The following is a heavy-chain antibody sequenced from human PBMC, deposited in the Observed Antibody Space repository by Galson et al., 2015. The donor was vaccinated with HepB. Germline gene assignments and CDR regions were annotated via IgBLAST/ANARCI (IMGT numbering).Heavy chain of an antibody. D-gene: IGHD5-18*01. CDR2: IIPIFGTA. CDR3: ARSHSYGLGGVYFDH. CDR1: GGTFSSYV. J-gene: IGHJ4*02. Sequence: SVKVSCKASGGTFSSYVIGWVRQAPGQGLEWMGGIIPIFGTANYAQEFKGRVTITADKSRNIAYMELSSLRSEDTAVYYCARSHSYGLGGVYFDHWGQGTLVTVSS. V-gene: IGHV1-69*06.